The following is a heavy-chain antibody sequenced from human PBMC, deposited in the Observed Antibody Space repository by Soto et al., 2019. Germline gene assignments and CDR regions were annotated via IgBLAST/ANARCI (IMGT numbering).Heavy chain of an antibody. CDR1: GFTFSSYS. CDR3: AREGTDIWFGELLYSPYYYYGMDV. D-gene: IGHD3-10*01. J-gene: IGHJ6*02. CDR2: ISSSSSYI. V-gene: IGHV3-21*01. Sequence: PGGSLRLSCAASGFTFSSYSMNWVRQAPGKGLEWVSSISSSSSYIYYADSVKGRFTISRDNAKNSLYLQMNSLRAEDTAVYYCAREGTDIWFGELLYSPYYYYGMDVWGQGTTVTVSS.